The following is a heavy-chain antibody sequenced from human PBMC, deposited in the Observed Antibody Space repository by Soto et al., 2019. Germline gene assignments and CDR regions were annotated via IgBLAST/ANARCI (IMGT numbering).Heavy chain of an antibody. Sequence: GGSLRLSCAASGFTFSSYGMHWIRQAPGKGLEWVAVIWYDGSNKYYADSVKGRFTISRDNSKNTLYLQMNSLRAEDTAVYYYARDLDLSWGQGTLVTVSS. CDR1: GFTFSSYG. J-gene: IGHJ4*02. CDR3: ARDLDLS. D-gene: IGHD1-1*01. V-gene: IGHV3-33*01. CDR2: IWYDGSNK.